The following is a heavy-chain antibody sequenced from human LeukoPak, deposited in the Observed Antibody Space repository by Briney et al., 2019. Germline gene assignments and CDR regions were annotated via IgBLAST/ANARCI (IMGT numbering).Heavy chain of an antibody. CDR1: GFTFGANA. D-gene: IGHD4-17*01. J-gene: IGHJ4*02. CDR2: ISGSGGST. Sequence: QPGGSLSLSCPAPGFTFGANAMTWVRQAPGKGLEWVSAISGSGGSTYYADSVKGRFTISRDNSKNTLYLQMNSLRAEDTAVYYCAKDAGMGYGEDFDYWGQGTLVTVSS. V-gene: IGHV3-23*01. CDR3: AKDAGMGYGEDFDY.